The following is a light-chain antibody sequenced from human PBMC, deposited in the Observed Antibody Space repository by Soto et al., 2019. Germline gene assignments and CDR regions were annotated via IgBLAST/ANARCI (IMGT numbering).Light chain of an antibody. CDR1: SSDVGVFNY. CDR3: SSYAGSNSWV. J-gene: IGLJ3*02. Sequence: QSALTQPPSASGSPGQSVTISCTGTSSDVGVFNYVSWYQHHPGKAPKLMIYEASKRPSGVPDRFSGSKSGNTASLTVSGLQAEDEADYYCSSYAGSNSWVFGGGTKVTVL. V-gene: IGLV2-8*01. CDR2: EAS.